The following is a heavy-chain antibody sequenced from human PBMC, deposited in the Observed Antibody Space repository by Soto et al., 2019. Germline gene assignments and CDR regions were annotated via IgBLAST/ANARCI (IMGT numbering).Heavy chain of an antibody. D-gene: IGHD2-15*01. V-gene: IGHV1-18*01. Sequence: QVQLVQSAAEVKKPGASVKVSCKASGYTLTNYAISWVRQAPGQGPEWMGWINTYNGNSNDAQKFQGRVTMTTDTXTNTAYMELRSLTSDDTAVYYCARDCTGGSCFCIYWGQGTLVTVSS. CDR2: INTYNGNS. J-gene: IGHJ4*02. CDR3: ARDCTGGSCFCIY. CDR1: GYTLTNYA.